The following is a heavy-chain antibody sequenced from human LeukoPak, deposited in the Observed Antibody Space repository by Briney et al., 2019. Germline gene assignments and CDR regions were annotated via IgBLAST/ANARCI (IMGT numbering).Heavy chain of an antibody. CDR3: ARTLSYRNWSDP. V-gene: IGHV1-2*02. CDR1: GYTFTGYY. Sequence: ASVKVSCKASGYTFTGYYMHWVRQAPGQGLEWMGWINPNSGGTNYAQKFQGRVTMTRDTSISTAYMELSRLRSDDTAVYYCARTLSYRNWSDPWGQGTLVTVSS. J-gene: IGHJ5*02. CDR2: INPNSGGT. D-gene: IGHD3-16*02.